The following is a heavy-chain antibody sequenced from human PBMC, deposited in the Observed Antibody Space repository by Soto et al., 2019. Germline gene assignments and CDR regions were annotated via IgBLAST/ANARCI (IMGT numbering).Heavy chain of an antibody. CDR3: GRVDRYYGMDV. J-gene: IGHJ6*02. CDR2: IWYDGRSK. Sequence: QVQLVESGGGVVQPGRSLRLSCAASGFTFSNYGLHWVRQAPGKGLEWVADIWYDGRSKNYVDSVKGRFTISRDNSKNTLYLEMNSLRAEDSAVYYCGRVDRYYGMDVWGQGTTDTVSS. CDR1: GFTFSNYG. V-gene: IGHV3-33*01.